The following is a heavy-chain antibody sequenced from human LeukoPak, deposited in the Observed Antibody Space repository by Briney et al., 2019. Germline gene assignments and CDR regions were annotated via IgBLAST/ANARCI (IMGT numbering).Heavy chain of an antibody. D-gene: IGHD2/OR15-2a*01. CDR1: GFTFSSYW. CDR3: ARGRGTIYMFDY. CDR2: INSDGSST. V-gene: IGHV3-74*01. Sequence: GGSLRLSCAASGFTFSSYWMHWVRQAPGKGLVWVSRINSDGSSTTYADSVKGRFTISRDNARNALYLQMNSLRAEDTAVYYCARGRGTIYMFDYWGQGTLVTVSS. J-gene: IGHJ4*02.